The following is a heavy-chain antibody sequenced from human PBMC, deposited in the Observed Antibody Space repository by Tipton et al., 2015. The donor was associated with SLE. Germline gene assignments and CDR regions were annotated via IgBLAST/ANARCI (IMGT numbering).Heavy chain of an antibody. CDR2: FSRITDTA. CDR3: ARDRGYSGYDPPGYFDY. Sequence: AVSGFALSDYGMSWVRQAPGKGLEWVSSFSRITDTASYSDSAKGRFTISRDTSKNSLYLQMNSLRAEDTAVYYCARDRGYSGYDPPGYFDYWGQGTLVTVSS. J-gene: IGHJ4*02. V-gene: IGHV3-48*01. CDR1: GFALSDYG. D-gene: IGHD5-12*01.